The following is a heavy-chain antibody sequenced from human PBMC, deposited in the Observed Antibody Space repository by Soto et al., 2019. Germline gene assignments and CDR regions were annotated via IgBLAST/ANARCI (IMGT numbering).Heavy chain of an antibody. D-gene: IGHD5-12*01. J-gene: IGHJ6*02. V-gene: IGHV3-23*01. Sequence: EVQLLESGGGLVQPGGSLRLSCAASGFTFSSYARSWVRQAPGKGLEWVSTISGNGGSTFYAGSVKGRFTISRDNPQTTLYVQMNSLRAEDTAIYDCAKILLARYYYYYGMDVWGQGTTVAVAS. CDR1: GFTFSSYA. CDR3: AKILLARYYYYYGMDV. CDR2: ISGNGGST.